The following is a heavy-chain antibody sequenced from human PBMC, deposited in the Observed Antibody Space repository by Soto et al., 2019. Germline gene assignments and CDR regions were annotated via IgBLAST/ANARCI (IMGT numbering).Heavy chain of an antibody. V-gene: IGHV4-31*03. D-gene: IGHD2-2*01. CDR1: GGSISSGGYY. J-gene: IGHJ4*02. CDR3: ARFPPPLNIVVVPAASGGRERGGFDY. CDR2: IYYSGST. Sequence: QVQLQESGPGLVKPSQTLSLTCTVSGGSISSGGYYWSWIRQHPGKGLEWIGYIYYSGSTYYNPSLKSRVTISVDTSKNQFSLKLSSVTAADTAVYYCARFPPPLNIVVVPAASGGRERGGFDYWGQGTLVTVSS.